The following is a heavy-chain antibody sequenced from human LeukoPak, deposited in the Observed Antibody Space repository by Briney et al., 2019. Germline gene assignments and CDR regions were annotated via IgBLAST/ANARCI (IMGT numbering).Heavy chain of an antibody. Sequence: ASVKVSCKASGFTFTDHYMHWVRQAPGQGLEWMGWINGKKGDTNYAQNFQDRVTMTRDTSTSTVYMELSRLTVDDTAVYYCARDHDWGVDYWGQGTLVTVSS. CDR3: ARDHDWGVDY. V-gene: IGHV1-2*02. CDR1: GFTFTDHY. J-gene: IGHJ4*02. D-gene: IGHD7-27*01. CDR2: INGKKGDT.